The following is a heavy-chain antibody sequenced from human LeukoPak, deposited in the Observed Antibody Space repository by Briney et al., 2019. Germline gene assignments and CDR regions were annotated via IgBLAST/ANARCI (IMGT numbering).Heavy chain of an antibody. CDR1: GFTFSSYV. J-gene: IGHJ4*02. CDR2: LSEGGTTS. CDR3: ACPPLGYNYGSAY. D-gene: IGHD5-18*01. V-gene: IGHV3-23*01. Sequence: GRSLRLSCTGSGFTFSSYVMNWVRQAPGKGLEWVSALSEGGTTSYYADSVKGRFTVYRDNSQNTLYLEMNSLRGDDTALYFCACPPLGYNYGSAYWGQGTLVIVSA.